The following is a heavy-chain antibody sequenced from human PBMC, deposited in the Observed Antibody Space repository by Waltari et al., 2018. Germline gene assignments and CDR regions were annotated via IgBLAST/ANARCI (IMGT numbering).Heavy chain of an antibody. Sequence: EVQLVESGGGLVQPGGSLRLSCAASGFTFSSYWMSWARQAPGKGLEWVVNIKQDGSEKYYVDSVKGRFTISRYNAKNSLYLQMNSLRAEDTAVYYCARVNSVDAFDIWCQVTMVTVSS. V-gene: IGHV3-7*01. J-gene: IGHJ3*02. D-gene: IGHD3-10*01. CDR2: IKQDGSEK. CDR1: GFTFSSYW. CDR3: ARVNSVDAFDI.